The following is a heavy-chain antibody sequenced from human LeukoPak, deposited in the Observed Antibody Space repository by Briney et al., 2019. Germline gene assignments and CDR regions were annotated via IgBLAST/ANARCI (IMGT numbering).Heavy chain of an antibody. CDR3: ATDPSYYYDSSGSFDY. Sequence: GGSLRLSCAASGFTFSSYWMSWVRQAPGKGLEWVANIKQDGSEKYYVDSVKGRFTISRDNAKNSLYLQMNSLRAEDTAVYYCATDPSYYYDSSGSFDYWGQGTLVTVSS. CDR2: IKQDGSEK. D-gene: IGHD3-22*01. V-gene: IGHV3-7*01. CDR1: GFTFSSYW. J-gene: IGHJ4*02.